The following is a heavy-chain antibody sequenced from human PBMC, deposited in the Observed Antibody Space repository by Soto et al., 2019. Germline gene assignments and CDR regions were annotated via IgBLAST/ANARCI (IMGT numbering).Heavy chain of an antibody. V-gene: IGHV1-18*01. CDR1: GYTFTSYG. D-gene: IGHD2-2*01. CDR3: ARWYIVVVPAYFDY. Sequence: ASVKVSCKASGYTFTSYGISWVRQAPGQGLEWMGWISAYNGNTNYAQKLQGRVTMTTDTSTSTAYMELRSPRSDDTAVYYCARWYIVVVPAYFDYWGQGTLVTVSS. J-gene: IGHJ4*02. CDR2: ISAYNGNT.